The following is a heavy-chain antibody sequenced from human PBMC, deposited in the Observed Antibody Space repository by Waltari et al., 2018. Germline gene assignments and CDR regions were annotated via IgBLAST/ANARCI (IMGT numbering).Heavy chain of an antibody. J-gene: IGHJ6*02. CDR1: GFTVSSFY. CDR2: ISSGGDT. Sequence: VHVEESGGGLMQPGGSLRLSCAASGFTVSSFYMAWVRQAPGKGLEWVSLISSGGDTYYADSVKGRFTISRDNSKNMVYLQMNSLRADDTAVYYCARETGVAVAGYGLDIWGQGTTVTVSS. D-gene: IGHD2-15*01. V-gene: IGHV3-53*01. CDR3: ARETGVAVAGYGLDI.